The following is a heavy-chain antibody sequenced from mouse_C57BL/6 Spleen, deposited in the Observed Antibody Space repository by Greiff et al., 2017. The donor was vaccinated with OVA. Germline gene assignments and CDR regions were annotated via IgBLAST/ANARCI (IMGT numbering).Heavy chain of an antibody. V-gene: IGHV1-22*01. CDR2: INTNNGGT. Sequence: VQLKESGPELVKPGASVKMSCKASGYTFTDYNMHWVKQSHGKSLEWIGYINTNNGGTSYNQKFKGKATLTINKSSSTAYMELRSLTSEDTAVYYCARGWCLDYWGQGTTLTVSS. D-gene: IGHD1-1*02. CDR3: ARGWCLDY. J-gene: IGHJ2*01. CDR1: GYTFTDYN.